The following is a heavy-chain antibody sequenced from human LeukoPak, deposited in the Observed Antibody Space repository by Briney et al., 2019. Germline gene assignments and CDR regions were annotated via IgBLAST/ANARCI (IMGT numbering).Heavy chain of an antibody. V-gene: IGHV1-2*02. J-gene: IGHJ4*02. CDR2: INPNSGGT. CDR1: GYTSTGYY. Sequence: ASVKVSCKASGYTSTGYYMHWVRQAPGQGLEWMGWINPNSGGTNYAQKFQGRVTMTRDTSISTAYMELSRLRSDDTAVYYCARDRTSGWYYFDYWGQGTLVTVSS. CDR3: ARDRTSGWYYFDY. D-gene: IGHD6-19*01.